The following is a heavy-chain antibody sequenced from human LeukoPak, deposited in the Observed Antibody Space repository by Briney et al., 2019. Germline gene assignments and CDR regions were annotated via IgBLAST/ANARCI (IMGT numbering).Heavy chain of an antibody. V-gene: IGHV4-31*03. CDR1: GGSISSGGNY. CDR2: IYYSGST. D-gene: IGHD3-3*01. CDR3: ARGADVDNFWSGFLGWFDP. J-gene: IGHJ5*02. Sequence: SQTLSLTCTVSGGSISSGGNYWSWIRQHPGKGLEWIGYIYYSGSTYYNPSLKSRVTISVDTSKNQFSLKLSSVTAADTAVYYCARGADVDNFWSGFLGWFDPWGQGTLVTVSS.